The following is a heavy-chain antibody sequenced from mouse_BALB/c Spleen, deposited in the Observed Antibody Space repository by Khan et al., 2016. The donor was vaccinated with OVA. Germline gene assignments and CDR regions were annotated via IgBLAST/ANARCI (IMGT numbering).Heavy chain of an antibody. CDR3: ARHGSTSWFAY. V-gene: IGHV1-31*01. CDR2: IDPFNGGS. J-gene: IGHJ3*01. Sequence: VQLQQSGPELMKPGASVKISCKASGYSFTSYYIHWVKQSHGKTLEWIGYIDPFNGGSTYNQKFNVKATLTVDKSSNTAYMHRSSLTSEDSAVYYCARHGSTSWFAYWGQGTLVTVSA. D-gene: IGHD1-1*01. CDR1: GYSFTSYY.